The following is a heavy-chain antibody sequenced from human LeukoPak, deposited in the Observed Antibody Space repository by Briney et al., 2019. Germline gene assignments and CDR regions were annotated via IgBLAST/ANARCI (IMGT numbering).Heavy chain of an antibody. D-gene: IGHD3-22*01. J-gene: IGHJ4*02. CDR1: GFTFSSYA. V-gene: IGHV3-23*01. CDR3: AKAPAVMVRSFDY. Sequence: GSLRLSCSASGFTFSSYAMSWVRQAPGKGLEWVSAISGSGGSTYYADSVKGRFTISRDNSKNTLYLQMNSLRAEDTAVYYCAKAPAVMVRSFDYWGQGTLVTVSS. CDR2: ISGSGGST.